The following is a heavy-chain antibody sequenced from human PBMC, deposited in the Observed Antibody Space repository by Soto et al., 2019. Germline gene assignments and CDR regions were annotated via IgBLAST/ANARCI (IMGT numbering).Heavy chain of an antibody. CDR2: MQPSTGKT. CDR1: GYSFTSLD. CDR3: ARGVSAGVDY. Sequence: ASVKVSCKASGYSFTSLDINWVRQTAGQGLEWMGWMQPSTGKTGYAQKFQGRVTMTRDTSINTAYMELTTLTSDDTAFYYCARGVSAGVDYWGQGTLVTVSS. D-gene: IGHD1-26*01. J-gene: IGHJ4*02. V-gene: IGHV1-8*01.